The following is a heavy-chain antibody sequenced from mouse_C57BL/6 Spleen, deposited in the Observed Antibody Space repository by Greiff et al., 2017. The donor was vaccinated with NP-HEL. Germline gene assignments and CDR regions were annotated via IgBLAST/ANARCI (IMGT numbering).Heavy chain of an antibody. D-gene: IGHD1-1*01. CDR1: GFNIKNTY. J-gene: IGHJ1*03. CDR2: IDPANGNT. V-gene: IGHV14-3*01. CDR3: AGAAITTVVDYWYFDV. Sequence: EVQLQQSVAELVRPGASVKLSCTASGFNIKNTYMHWVKQRPEQGLEWIGRIDPANGNTKYAPKFKGKATITADTSSNTAYLQLSSLTSEDTAIYYCAGAAITTVVDYWYFDVWGTGTTVTVSS.